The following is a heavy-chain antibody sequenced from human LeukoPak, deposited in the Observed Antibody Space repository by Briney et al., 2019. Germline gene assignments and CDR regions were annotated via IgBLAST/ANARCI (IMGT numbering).Heavy chain of an antibody. J-gene: IGHJ6*03. V-gene: IGHV4-61*01. CDR2: IYYSGTT. Sequence: SETLSLTCTVSGGSVSGGSYCWSWIRQPPGKGLEWIGNIYYSGTTNYNPSLKSRVTISVDTSKNQFSLKLSSVTAADTAVYYCARYYYSFFYMDVWGKGTTLTVSS. CDR1: GGSVSGGSYC. CDR3: ARYYYSFFYMDV.